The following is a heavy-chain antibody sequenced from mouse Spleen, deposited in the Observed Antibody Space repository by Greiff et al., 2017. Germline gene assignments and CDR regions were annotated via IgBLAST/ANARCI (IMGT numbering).Heavy chain of an antibody. J-gene: IGHJ4*01. V-gene: IGHV5-17*01. CDR1: GFTFSDYG. Sequence: EVQLVESGGGLVKPGGSLKLSCAASGFTFSDYGMHWVRQAPEKGLEWVAYISSGSSTIYYADTVKGRFTISRDNAKNTLFLQMTSLRSEDTAMYYCARGGYDGAMDYWGQGTSVTVSS. D-gene: IGHD2-2*01. CDR2: ISSGSSTI. CDR3: ARGGYDGAMDY.